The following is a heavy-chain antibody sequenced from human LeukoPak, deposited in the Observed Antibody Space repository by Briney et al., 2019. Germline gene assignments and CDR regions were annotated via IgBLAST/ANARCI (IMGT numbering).Heavy chain of an antibody. J-gene: IGHJ4*02. D-gene: IGHD5-12*01. CDR1: GFTLNKYA. V-gene: IGHV3-23*01. CDR2: LIGSSGST. CDR3: VKGAYDYIEIAYFDY. Sequence: GGSLRLSCAASGFTLNKYAMNWVRPAPGKGLEWVSVLIGSSGSTYYAASVKGRFIISRDTSKNTLYLEMNSLRAEDTAIYYCVKGAYDYIEIAYFDYWGQGTRVTVSS.